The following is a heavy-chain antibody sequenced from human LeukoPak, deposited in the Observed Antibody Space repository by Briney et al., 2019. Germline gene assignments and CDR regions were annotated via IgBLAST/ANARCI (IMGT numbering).Heavy chain of an antibody. CDR1: SYTSTSYG. CDR3: ARDGWEGIVATSPLDY. Sequence: ASVKVSCKASSYTSTSYGISWVRQAPGQGLEWMGWISAYNGNTNYAQKLQGRVTMTTDTSTSTAYMELRSLRSDDTAVYYCARDGWEGIVATSPLDYWGQGTLVTVSS. D-gene: IGHD5-12*01. CDR2: ISAYNGNT. V-gene: IGHV1-18*01. J-gene: IGHJ4*02.